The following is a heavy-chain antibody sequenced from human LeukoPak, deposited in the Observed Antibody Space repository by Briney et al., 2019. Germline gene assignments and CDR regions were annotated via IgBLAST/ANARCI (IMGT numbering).Heavy chain of an antibody. CDR3: AKDSGYYGMDV. CDR2: IYYTGSS. D-gene: IGHD3-10*01. J-gene: IGHJ6*02. V-gene: IGHV4-31*03. CDR1: GGSISSGNNY. Sequence: TSQALSLTCTVSGGSISSGNNYWSWIRQHPGKGLEWMGYIYYTGSSHYNPSLKSRLTISVDTSKNQFSLRLNSVTAADTAVYYCAKDSGYYGMDVWGQGTTVTVSS.